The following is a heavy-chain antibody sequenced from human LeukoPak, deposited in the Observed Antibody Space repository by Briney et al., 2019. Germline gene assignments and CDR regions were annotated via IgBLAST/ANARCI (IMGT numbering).Heavy chain of an antibody. CDR1: GGTFSSYA. CDR2: IIPIFGTA. Sequence: ASAKVSCKASGGTFSSYAISWVRQAPGQGLEWTGGIIPIFGTANYAQKFQGRVTITADESTSTAYMELSSLRSEDTAVYYCARESPLVKLMDYWGQGTLVTVSS. D-gene: IGHD3-22*01. V-gene: IGHV1-69*13. J-gene: IGHJ4*02. CDR3: ARESPLVKLMDY.